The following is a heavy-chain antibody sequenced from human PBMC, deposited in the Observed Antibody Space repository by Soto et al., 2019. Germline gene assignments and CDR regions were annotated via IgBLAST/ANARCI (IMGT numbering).Heavy chain of an antibody. CDR2: IYSGGST. D-gene: IGHD1-7*01. CDR1: GFTVSSNY. V-gene: IGHV3-53*04. CDR3: ARDSGYNWNYESRYYYMDV. Sequence: GGSLRLSCAASGFTVSSNYMSWVRQAPGKGLEWVSVIYSGGSTYYADSVKGRFTISRHNSKNTLYLQMNSLRDEDTAVYYCARDSGYNWNYESRYYYMDVWGKGTTVTVSS. J-gene: IGHJ6*03.